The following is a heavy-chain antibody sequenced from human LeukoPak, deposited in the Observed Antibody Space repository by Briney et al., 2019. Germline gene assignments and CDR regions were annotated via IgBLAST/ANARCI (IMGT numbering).Heavy chain of an antibody. V-gene: IGHV3-21*01. D-gene: IGHD2-2*01. Sequence: GGSLRLSCVASRFTLSSYSMKCVRPGPGKGLGWGSSICSSSSYIYSADSVKGRFTISRDKAKNSLYLQMNSLRAEDTAVYYCARGVVPAGLGPWGQGTLVTVSS. CDR3: ARGVVPAGLGP. J-gene: IGHJ5*02. CDR1: RFTLSSYS. CDR2: ICSSSSYI.